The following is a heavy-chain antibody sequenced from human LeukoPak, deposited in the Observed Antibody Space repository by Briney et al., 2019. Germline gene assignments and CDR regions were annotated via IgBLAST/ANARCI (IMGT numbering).Heavy chain of an antibody. Sequence: PSETLSLTCTVSGGSISSYYWSWIRRPPGKGLEWIGYIYYSGSTNYNPSLKSRVTISVDTSKNQFSLKLSSVTAADTAVYYCARSTPAWEDAFDIWGQGTMVTVSS. J-gene: IGHJ3*02. D-gene: IGHD1-26*01. V-gene: IGHV4-59*01. CDR3: ARSTPAWEDAFDI. CDR1: GGSISSYY. CDR2: IYYSGST.